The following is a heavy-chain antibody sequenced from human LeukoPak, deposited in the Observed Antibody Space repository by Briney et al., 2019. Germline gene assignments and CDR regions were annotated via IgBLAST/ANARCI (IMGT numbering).Heavy chain of an antibody. J-gene: IGHJ4*02. CDR3: LPEGTWELLGYYFDY. CDR1: GFTFSSYS. Sequence: PGGSLRLSCAASGFTFSSYSMHWVREPPGKALEWGASIISSSSSYIYYADSVKGRFTISRDNAKNSLYLQMNSLRAEDTAVYYCLPEGTWELLGYYFDYWGQGTLVTVSS. CDR2: IISSSSSYI. D-gene: IGHD1-26*01. V-gene: IGHV3-21*01.